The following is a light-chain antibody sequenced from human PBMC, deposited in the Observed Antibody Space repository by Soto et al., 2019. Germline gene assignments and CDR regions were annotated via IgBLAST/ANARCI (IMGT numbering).Light chain of an antibody. V-gene: IGKV3-20*01. CDR1: QSVSSSY. CDR2: GAS. Sequence: EIVLTQSPGTLSLSPGERATLSCRASQSVSSSYLAWYQQKAGQAPRLLIYGASNRATGIPDRFSGSGSGTDFTLTISRLEPEDFAVYYCQGYGSSWYTFGQGTKVEIK. CDR3: QGYGSSWYT. J-gene: IGKJ2*01.